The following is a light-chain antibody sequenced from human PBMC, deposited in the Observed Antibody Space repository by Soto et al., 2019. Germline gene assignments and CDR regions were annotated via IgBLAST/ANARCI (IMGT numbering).Light chain of an antibody. CDR1: SSDVGSYAL. Sequence: QSALTQPASVSGSPGQSITISCTGTSSDVGSYALVSWYQQHPGKAPKLMIYEDSKRPSGVSNRFSGSKSGSTASLTISGLQAEDEADYYCCSYAGRSTLIFGGGTKVTVL. V-gene: IGLV2-23*01. J-gene: IGLJ2*01. CDR3: CSYAGRSTLI. CDR2: EDS.